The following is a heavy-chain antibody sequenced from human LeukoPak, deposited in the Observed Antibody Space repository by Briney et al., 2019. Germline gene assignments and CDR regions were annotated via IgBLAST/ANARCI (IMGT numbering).Heavy chain of an antibody. CDR2: IYYSGST. D-gene: IGHD6-25*01. J-gene: IGHJ4*02. CDR3: ASSYGGGAFDY. Sequence: SETLSLTCTVSGGSISSYYWSWIRQPPGKGLEWIGYIYYSGSTNYNPSLKSRVTIAVDTSKHQSSLKLSSVTAADTAVYYCASSYGGGAFDYWGQGTLVTVSS. V-gene: IGHV4-59*01. CDR1: GGSISSYY.